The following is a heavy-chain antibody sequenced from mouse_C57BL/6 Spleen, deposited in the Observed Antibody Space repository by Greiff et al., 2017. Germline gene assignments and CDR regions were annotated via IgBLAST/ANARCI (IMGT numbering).Heavy chain of an antibody. CDR2: IRNKANGYTT. Sequence: DVKLVESGGGLVQPGGSLSLSCAASGFTFTDYYMSWVRQPPGKALEWLGFIRNKANGYTTESSASVTGRFTISRDNSQSILYLQMNALRAEDSATYYCARYNDYGAMDYWGQGTSDTVSS. CDR1: GFTFTDYY. J-gene: IGHJ4*01. V-gene: IGHV7-3*01. CDR3: ARYNDYGAMDY. D-gene: IGHD2-4*01.